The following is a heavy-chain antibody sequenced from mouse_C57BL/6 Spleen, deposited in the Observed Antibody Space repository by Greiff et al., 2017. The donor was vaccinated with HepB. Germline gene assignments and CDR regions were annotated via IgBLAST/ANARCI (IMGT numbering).Heavy chain of an antibody. CDR3: TREDYGSSSLFDY. J-gene: IGHJ2*01. V-gene: IGHV1-5*01. CDR1: GYTFTSYW. Sequence: VHVKQSGTVLARPGASVKMSCKTSGYTFTSYWMHWVKQRPGQGLEWIGAIYPGNSDTSYNQKFKGKAKLTAVTSASTAYMELSSLTNEDSAVYYCTREDYGSSSLFDYWGQGTTLTVSS. D-gene: IGHD1-1*01. CDR2: IYPGNSDT.